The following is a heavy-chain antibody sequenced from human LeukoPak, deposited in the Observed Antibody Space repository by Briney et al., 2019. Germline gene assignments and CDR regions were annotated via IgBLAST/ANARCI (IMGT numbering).Heavy chain of an antibody. CDR2: VKSDGSDT. V-gene: IGHV3-74*01. CDR1: ASTFSRYW. J-gene: IGHJ4*02. CDR3: TTGIGNYYYY. Sequence: GGSLRLSCAASASTFSRYWMHWVRQAPGKGLVWVSRVKSDGSDTIYADSVKGRFTISRDNAKNTLYLQMDSLRAEDTAVYYCTTGIGNYYYYWGQGTLVIVAS. D-gene: IGHD3-10*01.